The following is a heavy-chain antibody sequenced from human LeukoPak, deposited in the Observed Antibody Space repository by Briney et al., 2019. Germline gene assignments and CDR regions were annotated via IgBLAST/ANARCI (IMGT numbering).Heavy chain of an antibody. V-gene: IGHV1-8*01. Sequence: ASVKVSCKASGYTFTSYDINWVRQATGQGLEWMGWMNLNSGNTGYAQKFQGRVTMTRNTSISTAYMELSSLRSEDTAVYYCARDYYDSSGYYYLNWFDPWGQGTLVTVSS. CDR2: MNLNSGNT. CDR3: ARDYYDSSGYYYLNWFDP. D-gene: IGHD3-22*01. CDR1: GYTFTSYD. J-gene: IGHJ5*02.